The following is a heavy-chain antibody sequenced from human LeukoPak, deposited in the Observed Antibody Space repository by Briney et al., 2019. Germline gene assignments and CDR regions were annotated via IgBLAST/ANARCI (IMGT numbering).Heavy chain of an antibody. CDR2: MNPNSGNT. CDR3: ARARHQLPRPGVFDY. CDR1: GYTFTSYD. Sequence: ASVKVSCKASGYTFTSYDINWVRQATGQGLEWMGWMNPNSGNTGYAQKFQGRVTMTRDTSISTAYMELSRLRSDDTAVYYCARARHQLPRPGVFDYWGQGTLVTVSS. J-gene: IGHJ4*02. V-gene: IGHV1-8*01. D-gene: IGHD2-2*01.